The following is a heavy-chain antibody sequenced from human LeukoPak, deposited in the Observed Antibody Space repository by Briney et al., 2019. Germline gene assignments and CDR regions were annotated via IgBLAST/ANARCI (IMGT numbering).Heavy chain of an antibody. Sequence: ASVEVSCKASGYTFTSYGISWVRQAPGQGLEWMGWISAYNGNTNYAQKLQGRVTMTTDTSTSTAYMELRSLRSDDTAVYYCARDRPPYPTGDYWGQGTLVTVSS. CDR2: ISAYNGNT. D-gene: IGHD6-6*01. CDR1: GYTFTSYG. V-gene: IGHV1-18*01. CDR3: ARDRPPYPTGDY. J-gene: IGHJ4*02.